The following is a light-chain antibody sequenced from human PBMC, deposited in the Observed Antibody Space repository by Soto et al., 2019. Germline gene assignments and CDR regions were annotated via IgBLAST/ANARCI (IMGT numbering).Light chain of an antibody. CDR2: AAS. V-gene: IGKV3D-20*02. CDR1: QSVSNNY. J-gene: IGKJ4*01. Sequence: IVLTQSPGTLSLSPGERATLSCRASQSVSNNYLAWYQQKPGQAPRLLIYAASRRATGIPDRFSGSGSGTDFTLTISRLEPEDFAFYYCQQRNSWPLTFGGGTKVDIK. CDR3: QQRNSWPLT.